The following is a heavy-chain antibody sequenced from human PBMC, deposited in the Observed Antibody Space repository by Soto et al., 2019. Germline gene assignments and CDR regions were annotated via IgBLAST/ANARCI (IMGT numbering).Heavy chain of an antibody. CDR2: INPSDGNT. Sequence: QVQLVQSGTEVKKPGASVKVSCKASGYTFTTYFMQWVRQATGQGLEWVGIINPSDGNTSYAQKLQGRVTMTRDTTTRTAYRVLSSLRSDDTAVYYCETSLQLRKGGAFDYWGQGTLVTVSS. CDR3: ETSLQLRKGGAFDY. J-gene: IGHJ4*02. V-gene: IGHV1-46*01. D-gene: IGHD1-7*01. CDR1: GYTFTTYF.